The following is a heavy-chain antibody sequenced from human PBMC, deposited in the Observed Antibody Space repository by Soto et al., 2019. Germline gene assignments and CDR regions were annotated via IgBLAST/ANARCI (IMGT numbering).Heavy chain of an antibody. J-gene: IGHJ3*02. V-gene: IGHV3-74*01. CDR3: GTVFEK. Sequence: EVQVVESGGGLVQPGGSLRLSCAASGFTFTNYWMHWVRQVPGEGLVWVSRIDNHGDGTSYADFVKGRVTISRENAQKTFYLHKNSLRVEDTAIYYWGTVFEKWGQGTMVTVSS. CDR1: GFTFTNYW. CDR2: IDNHGDGT.